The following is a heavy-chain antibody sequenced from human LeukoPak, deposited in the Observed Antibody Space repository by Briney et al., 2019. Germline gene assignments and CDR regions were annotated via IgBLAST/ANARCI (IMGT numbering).Heavy chain of an antibody. J-gene: IGHJ4*02. CDR3: ARRVRAGYSSSWYFDH. V-gene: IGHV5-51*01. CDR2: IYPGDSDS. Sequence: GESLKISCKGSGYSFTSYWIGRVRQMPGKGLEWMGIIYPGDSDSTYSPSFQGQVTISADKSISTAYLQWSSLKASDTAMYYCARRVRAGYSSSWYFDHWGQGTLVTVSS. CDR1: GYSFTSYW. D-gene: IGHD6-13*01.